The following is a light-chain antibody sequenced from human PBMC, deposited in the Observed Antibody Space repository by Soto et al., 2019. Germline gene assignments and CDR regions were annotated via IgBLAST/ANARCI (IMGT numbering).Light chain of an antibody. Sequence: DIVMTQSPDSLAVSLGERATINCKSSQSVLYSSNNKNYLAWYQQKPGQPPKLLIYWASTRESGVPDRFSGSGSGTDFTLTISGLQAEDVAVYYCQQYNDWPRTFGQGTRLEIK. CDR2: WAS. V-gene: IGKV4-1*01. CDR1: QSVLYSSNNKNY. CDR3: QQYNDWPRT. J-gene: IGKJ5*01.